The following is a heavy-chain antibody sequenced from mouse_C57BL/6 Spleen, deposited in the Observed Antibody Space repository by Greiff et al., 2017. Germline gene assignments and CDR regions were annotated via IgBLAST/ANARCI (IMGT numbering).Heavy chain of an antibody. CDR2: ISGGGGNT. CDR3: ARHKGWYFDV. J-gene: IGHJ1*03. V-gene: IGHV5-9*01. CDR1: GFTFSSYT. Sequence: EVKLVESGGGLVKPGGSLKLSCAASGFTFSSYTMSWVRQTPDKRLEWVATISGGGGNTYYPDSVKGRFTISRDNAKNTLYLQMSSLRSEDTALYYCARHKGWYFDVWGTGTTVTVSS.